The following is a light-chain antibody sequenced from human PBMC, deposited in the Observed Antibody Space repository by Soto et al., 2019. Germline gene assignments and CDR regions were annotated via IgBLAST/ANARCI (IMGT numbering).Light chain of an antibody. Sequence: QSVLTQPPSASGTPGQRGTISCSGSSSNIGSNTVNWYQQLPGTAPKLLIYSNNQRPSGVPDRFSGSQSGTSASLAISGLQSEDEADYYCAAWDDSLNGQVFGGGTKVTVL. CDR3: AAWDDSLNGQV. J-gene: IGLJ2*01. V-gene: IGLV1-44*01. CDR2: SNN. CDR1: SSNIGSNT.